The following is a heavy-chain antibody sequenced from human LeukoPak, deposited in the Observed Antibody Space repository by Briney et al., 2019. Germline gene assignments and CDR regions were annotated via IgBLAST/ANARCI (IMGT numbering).Heavy chain of an antibody. Sequence: GGSLRLSCAASGFTFSSYGMHWVRQAPGKGLEWVAFIRYDGSNKYYADSVKGRFTISRDNSKNTLYLQMNSLRAEDTAVYYCAKEDRYSSSWYASFDYWGQGTLVTVSS. CDR1: GFTFSSYG. J-gene: IGHJ4*02. CDR3: AKEDRYSSSWYASFDY. V-gene: IGHV3-30*02. CDR2: IRYDGSNK. D-gene: IGHD6-13*01.